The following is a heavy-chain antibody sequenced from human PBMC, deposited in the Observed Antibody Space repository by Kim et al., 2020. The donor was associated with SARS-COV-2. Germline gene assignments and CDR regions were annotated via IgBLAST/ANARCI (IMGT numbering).Heavy chain of an antibody. CDR1: GFTFSFYS. J-gene: IGHJ4*02. CDR2: ISGDSTYI. D-gene: IGHD2-8*01. CDR3: ATMYATSFDASDLVDY. Sequence: GGSLRLSCAGSGFTFSFYSMTWVRQIPGKGLEWLSSISGDSTYIYKADSVKGRFTISRDNAKNLLYLQMDSLRAEDTAVYYCATMYATSFDASDLVDYWGQGTLVTVSS. V-gene: IGHV3-21*01.